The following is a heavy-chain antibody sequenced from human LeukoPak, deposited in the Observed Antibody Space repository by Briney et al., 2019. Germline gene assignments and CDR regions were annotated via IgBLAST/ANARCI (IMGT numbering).Heavy chain of an antibody. D-gene: IGHD3-10*01. CDR3: ARGRSITMVRGVTHFDY. J-gene: IGHJ4*02. CDR1: GYTFTGYY. CDR2: INPNSGGT. Sequence: ASVKVSCKASGYTFTGYYMHWVRQAPGQGLGWMGWINPNSGGTNYAQKFQGWVTMTRDTSISTAYMELSRLRSDDTAVYYCARGRSITMVRGVTHFDYWGQGTLVTVSS. V-gene: IGHV1-2*04.